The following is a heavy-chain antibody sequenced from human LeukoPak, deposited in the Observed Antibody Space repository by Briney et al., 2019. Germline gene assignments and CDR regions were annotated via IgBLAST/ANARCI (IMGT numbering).Heavy chain of an antibody. D-gene: IGHD6-19*01. J-gene: IGHJ4*02. CDR3: ARPDVAYSSGRPLDY. V-gene: IGHV3-11*06. Sequence: GGSLRLSCAASGFTFSDYYMSWTRQAPGKGLEWVSYISSSSSYTNYADSVKGRFTISRDNAKNSLYLQMNSLRAEDTAVYYCARPDVAYSSGRPLDYWGQGTLVTVSS. CDR2: ISSSSSYT. CDR1: GFTFSDYY.